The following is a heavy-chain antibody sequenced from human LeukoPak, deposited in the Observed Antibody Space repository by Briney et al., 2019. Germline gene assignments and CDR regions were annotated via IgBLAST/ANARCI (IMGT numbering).Heavy chain of an antibody. V-gene: IGHV4-30-4*08. CDR1: GGSVAGGDYY. CDR2: IYYSGST. D-gene: IGHD6-13*01. J-gene: IGHJ4*02. CDR3: ASSYSSSWYYSDY. Sequence: SETLSLTCTVSGGSVAGGDYYWNWIRQPPGKGLEWIGYIYYSGSTYYNPSLKSRVTISVDTSKNQFSLKLSSVTAADTAVYYCASSYSSSWYYSDYWGQGTLVTVSS.